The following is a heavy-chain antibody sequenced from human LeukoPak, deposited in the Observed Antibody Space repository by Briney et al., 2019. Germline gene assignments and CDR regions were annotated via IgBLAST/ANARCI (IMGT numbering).Heavy chain of an antibody. D-gene: IGHD1-26*01. CDR2: ISAYNGRT. CDR3: ARGGTYYPCIDY. J-gene: IGHJ4*02. V-gene: IGHV1-18*01. Sequence: ASVTVSFTASVYTFTISYINWVRQAPGQRLEGMGWISAYNGRTNYAQKFQGRVTMTTDSSTSTAYMDLTSLRSDDTAVYYCARGGTYYPCIDYWGQGTLVTVSS. CDR1: VYTFTISY.